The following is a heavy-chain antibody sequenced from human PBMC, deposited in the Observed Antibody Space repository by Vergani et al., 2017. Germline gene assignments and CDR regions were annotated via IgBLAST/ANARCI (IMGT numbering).Heavy chain of an antibody. CDR2: ISGSGGST. CDR1: GFTFSSYA. CDR3: AKDTAYSYGPNSY. D-gene: IGHD5-18*01. J-gene: IGHJ4*02. Sequence: EVQLLESGGGLVQPGGSLRLSCAASGFTFSSYAMSWVRQAPGKGLEWVSAISGSGGSTYYADSVKGRFTISKDNSKNTLYLQMNSLRAEDTAVYYCAKDTAYSYGPNSYWGQGTLVTVSS. V-gene: IGHV3-23*01.